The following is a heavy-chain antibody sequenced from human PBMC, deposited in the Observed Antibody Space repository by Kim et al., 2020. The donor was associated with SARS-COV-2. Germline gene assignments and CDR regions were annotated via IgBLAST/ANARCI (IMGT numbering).Heavy chain of an antibody. Sequence: SETLSLTCSISGGSISIYHWNWVRQPPGKGLEWIGNIYYSGNTDYNPSLKSRVSISVDTAKNQFSLKLTSVTAADTALYYCARSRSSWENFVDYWGQGALDTVSS. V-gene: IGHV4-59*12. CDR1: GGSISIYH. CDR2: IYYSGNT. CDR3: ARSRSSWENFVDY. J-gene: IGHJ4*02. D-gene: IGHD6-13*01.